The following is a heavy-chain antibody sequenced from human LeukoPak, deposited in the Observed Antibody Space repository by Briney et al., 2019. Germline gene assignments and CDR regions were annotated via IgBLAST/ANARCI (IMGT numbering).Heavy chain of an antibody. J-gene: IGHJ3*02. D-gene: IGHD4-17*01. CDR2: INPSGGST. V-gene: IGHV1-46*01. CDR1: GYTFTSYY. Sequence: ASVKVSCKASGYTFTSYYMHWVRQAPGQGLEWMGIINPSGGSTSYAQKFQGRVTMTRDMSISTTYMELSRLRSDDTAVYYCAREAFTTVTSATDAFDIWGQGTMVTVSS. CDR3: AREAFTTVTSATDAFDI.